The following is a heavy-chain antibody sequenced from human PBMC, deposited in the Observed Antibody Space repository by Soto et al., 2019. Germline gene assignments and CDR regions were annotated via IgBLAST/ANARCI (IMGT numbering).Heavy chain of an antibody. CDR3: ERIGFDAFDI. CDR2: IYYSGST. J-gene: IGHJ3*02. D-gene: IGHD3-16*01. CDR1: GGCISSYY. V-gene: IGHV4-59*08. Sequence: ETLSLTCTVXGGCISSYYWRWIRQPPGKGLEWIGYIYYSGSTNYNPSLKSRVTISVDTSKNQFSLKLSSVTAADTAVYYCERIGFDAFDIWGQGTMVTVSS.